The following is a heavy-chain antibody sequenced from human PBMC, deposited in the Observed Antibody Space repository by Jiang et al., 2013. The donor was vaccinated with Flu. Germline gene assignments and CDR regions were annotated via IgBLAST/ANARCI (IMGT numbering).Heavy chain of an antibody. J-gene: IGHJ4*02. V-gene: IGHV5-51*01. CDR2: IYPGDSKT. Sequence: EVQLVESGAEEKKPGESLRISCKASGYTFTSNWIGWVRQMPGKGQEWVGIIYPGDSKTKYSPSFQGQVIISADKSIDTVYLQWSSLKASDTAMYYCARGIWVPADWGQGTLLTVSS. CDR3: ARGIWVPAD. D-gene: IGHD2-21*01. CDR1: GYTFTSNW.